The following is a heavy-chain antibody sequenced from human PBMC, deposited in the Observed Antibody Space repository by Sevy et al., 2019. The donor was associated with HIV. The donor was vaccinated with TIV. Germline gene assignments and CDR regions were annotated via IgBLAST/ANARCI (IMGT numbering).Heavy chain of an antibody. J-gene: IGHJ4*02. Sequence: GGSLRLSCAASGFSVSSHAMHWVRQAPGKGLEWVALLSYDGSTQYYADSVKGRFSISIDNSKNILYLQMNSLRPADTALYYCTRDAGYSVGWYPSNYWGQGTLVTVSS. D-gene: IGHD6-19*01. V-gene: IGHV3-30*04. CDR3: TRDAGYSVGWYPSNY. CDR2: LSYDGSTQ. CDR1: GFSVSSHA.